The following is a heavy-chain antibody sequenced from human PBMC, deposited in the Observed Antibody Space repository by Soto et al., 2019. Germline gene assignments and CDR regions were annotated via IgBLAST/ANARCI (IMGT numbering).Heavy chain of an antibody. D-gene: IGHD3-16*01. CDR2: INSDGSST. Sequence: GGSLRLSCAASGFTFSSYWMHWVRQAPGKGLVWVSRINSDGSSTSYADSVKGRFTISRENAKNTLYLQMNSLRAEDTAVYYCARDHFSYDYIWGSPPFYWGQGTLVTVSS. CDR1: GFTFSSYW. CDR3: ARDHFSYDYIWGSPPFY. J-gene: IGHJ4*02. V-gene: IGHV3-74*01.